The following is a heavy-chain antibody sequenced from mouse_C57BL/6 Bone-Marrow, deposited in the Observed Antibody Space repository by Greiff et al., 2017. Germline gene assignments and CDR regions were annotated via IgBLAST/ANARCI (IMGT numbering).Heavy chain of an antibody. CDR1: GFTFTDYY. CDR2: IRNKANGYTT. V-gene: IGHV7-3*01. J-gene: IGHJ1*03. Sequence: EVKGVESGGGLVQPGGSLSLPCAASGFTFTDYYMSWVRQPPGKALEWLGFIRNKANGYTTEYSASVKGRFTISRDNSRSILYLQMNALRAEDSATYYCASLTGTWYFDVWGTGTTVTVSS. CDR3: ASLTGTWYFDV. D-gene: IGHD4-1*01.